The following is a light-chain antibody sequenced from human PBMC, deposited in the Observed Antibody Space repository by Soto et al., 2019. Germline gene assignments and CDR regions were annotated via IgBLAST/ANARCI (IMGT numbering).Light chain of an antibody. CDR1: QSVSTY. CDR2: DAS. Sequence: EIVMTQSPATLSLSPGERATLSCRASQSVSTYLAWYQQKPGQAPRLLIYDASNRATGIPARFSGTGSGTDLNLTISSLEPVDFAVYYCPQRSMWVFGQGTKLEIK. CDR3: PQRSMWV. V-gene: IGKV3-11*01. J-gene: IGKJ2*01.